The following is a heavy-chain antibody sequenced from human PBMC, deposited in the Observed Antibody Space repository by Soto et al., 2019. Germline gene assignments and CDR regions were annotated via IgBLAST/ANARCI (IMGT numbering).Heavy chain of an antibody. V-gene: IGHV5-51*03. D-gene: IGHD1-26*01. J-gene: IGHJ3*02. Sequence: GESLKISCKGSGYSFSTYWIGWVRQMPGKGLEWMGIFYPADSDTRYSPSFQGQVTISADKSISTAYLQWSSLQASDTAMYFCARRQPGWELLTAEDVAFDIWGQGTMDNVSS. CDR3: ARRQPGWELLTAEDVAFDI. CDR2: FYPADSDT. CDR1: GYSFSTYW.